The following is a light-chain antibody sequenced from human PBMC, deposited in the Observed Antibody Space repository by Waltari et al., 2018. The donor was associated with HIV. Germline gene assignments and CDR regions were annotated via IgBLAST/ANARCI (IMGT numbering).Light chain of an antibody. CDR2: KAS. CDR1: QNLNNW. J-gene: IGKJ2*01. Sequence: DIQMTQSPSTVSASVGDRVNITCRASQNLNNWLTWFQQKPGKAPKVLIYKASTLESGVPSRFSGSASETEFTLTISCLQPDDVATYYCQQYSSYSVYTFGQETKVEIK. V-gene: IGKV1-5*03. CDR3: QQYSSYSVYT.